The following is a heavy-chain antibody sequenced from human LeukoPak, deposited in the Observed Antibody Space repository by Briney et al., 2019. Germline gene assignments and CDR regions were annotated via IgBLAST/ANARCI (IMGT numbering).Heavy chain of an antibody. CDR3: AKGRYSGSYCPYDY. CDR1: GGSISSYY. Sequence: ETLSLTCTVSGGSISSYYWSWVRQAPGKGLEWVSAISGSGGSTYYADSVKGRFTISRDNSKNTLYLQMNSLRAEDTAVYYCAKGRYSGSYCPYDYWGQGTLVTVSS. J-gene: IGHJ4*02. V-gene: IGHV3-23*01. CDR2: ISGSGGST. D-gene: IGHD1-26*01.